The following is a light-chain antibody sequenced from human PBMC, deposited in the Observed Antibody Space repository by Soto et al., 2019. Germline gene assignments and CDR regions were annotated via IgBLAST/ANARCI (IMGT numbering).Light chain of an antibody. J-gene: IGKJ1*01. CDR1: QSVSSS. V-gene: IGKV3-11*01. CDR3: QQRSDWPPWT. Sequence: EIVLTQSPATLSLSPGERATLSCRASQSVSSSLAWYQHKPGQAPRLLIYDASNRAPGIPARFSGSGSGTDFTLTISSLEPEDFAVYYCQQRSDWPPWTFGQGTKV. CDR2: DAS.